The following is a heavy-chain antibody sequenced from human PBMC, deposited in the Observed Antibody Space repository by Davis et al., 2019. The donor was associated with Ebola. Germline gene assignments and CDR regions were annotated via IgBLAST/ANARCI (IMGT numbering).Heavy chain of an antibody. CDR1: GFTFSDYY. CDR2: ISSSGSTI. Sequence: PGGSLRLSCAASGFTFSDYYMSWIRQAPGKGLEWVSYISSSGSTIYYADSVKGRFTISRDNAKNSLYLQMNSLRADDTAVYYCAKDLFFRSLFYYGSGSHFDPWGQGTLVTVSS. D-gene: IGHD3-10*01. J-gene: IGHJ5*02. CDR3: AKDLFFRSLFYYGSGSHFDP. V-gene: IGHV3-11*01.